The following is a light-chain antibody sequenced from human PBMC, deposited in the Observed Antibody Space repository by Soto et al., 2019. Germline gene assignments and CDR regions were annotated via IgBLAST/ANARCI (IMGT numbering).Light chain of an antibody. J-gene: IGLJ1*01. Sequence: QSVLTQPRSVSGAPGSRDTIFCTGSSSNIGAGYDVHWYQQLPGTAPKLLIYANTNRPSGVPDRFSGSKSGTSASLAITGLQAEDEADYYCQSYDSSLSGYVFGTGTKVTVL. V-gene: IGLV1-40*01. CDR2: ANT. CDR1: SSNIGAGYD. CDR3: QSYDSSLSGYV.